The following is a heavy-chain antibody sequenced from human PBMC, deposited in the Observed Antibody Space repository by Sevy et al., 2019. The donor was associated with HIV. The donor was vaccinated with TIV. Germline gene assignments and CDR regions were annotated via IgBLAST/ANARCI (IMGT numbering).Heavy chain of an antibody. Sequence: SETLSLTCTVSGGSISGYYWSWIRQPPWKGLEWIGYISYSGSTNYNPSLKSRVTISVDTSQNAFSLKLSSVTAAETAVYYCARSRVLTGTFDYWGQGTLVTVSS. J-gene: IGHJ4*02. D-gene: IGHD1-20*01. CDR3: ARSRVLTGTFDY. V-gene: IGHV4-59*01. CDR2: ISYSGST. CDR1: GGSISGYY.